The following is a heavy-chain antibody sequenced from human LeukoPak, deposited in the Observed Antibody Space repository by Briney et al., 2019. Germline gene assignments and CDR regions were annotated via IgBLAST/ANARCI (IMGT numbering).Heavy chain of an antibody. J-gene: IGHJ6*02. Sequence: ASVKVSCKASGGTFSSYAISWVRQAPGQGLEWMGGIIPIFGTANYAQKFQGRVTITADESTSIAYMELSSLRSEDTAVYYCARSAGTTDYYHGMDVWGQGTTVTVSS. CDR2: IIPIFGTA. CDR1: GGTFSSYA. D-gene: IGHD1-7*01. V-gene: IGHV1-69*01. CDR3: ARSAGTTDYYHGMDV.